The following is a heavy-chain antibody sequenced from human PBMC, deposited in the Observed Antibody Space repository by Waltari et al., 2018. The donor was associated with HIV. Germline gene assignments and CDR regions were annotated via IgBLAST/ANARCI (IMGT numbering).Heavy chain of an antibody. CDR1: GGSISSRSYY. Sequence: QLQLQESGPGLVKPSETLSLTCIVSGGSISSRSYYWGWIRQPPGKGLEWIGSLYYSGSPYYNPSLKSRVRRSVDTSKNQCSLKLSSVTAADTAGHYCARHQASYYYDSSGYPRPDAFDIWGQGTVVTVSS. J-gene: IGHJ3*02. V-gene: IGHV4-39*01. CDR3: ARHQASYYYDSSGYPRPDAFDI. CDR2: LYYSGSP. D-gene: IGHD3-22*01.